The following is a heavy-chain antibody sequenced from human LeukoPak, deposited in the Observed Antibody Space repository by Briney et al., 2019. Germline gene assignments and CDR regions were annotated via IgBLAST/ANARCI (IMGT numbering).Heavy chain of an antibody. D-gene: IGHD3-9*01. CDR2: ISSGSVTK. V-gene: IGHV3-48*01. CDR3: AKDPRGTLSGYFDY. Sequence: GGSLRLSCAASGFTFSAYSMSWVRQAPGKGLEWVSYISSGSVTKNYADSVKGRFTISRDNAKNSLYLQMNSLRAEDTAVYYCAKDPRGTLSGYFDYWGQGTLVTVSS. J-gene: IGHJ4*02. CDR1: GFTFSAYS.